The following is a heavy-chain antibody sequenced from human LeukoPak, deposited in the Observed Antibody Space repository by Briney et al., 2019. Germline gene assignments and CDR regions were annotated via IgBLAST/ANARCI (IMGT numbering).Heavy chain of an antibody. CDR3: ASSPYSSSY. Sequence: GGSLRLSCAASGFTFSSYAMSWVRQAPGKGLEWVSAISGSGGSTYYADSVKGRFTISRDNAKNSLYLQMNSLRDEDTAVYYCASSPYSSSYWGQGTLVTVSS. V-gene: IGHV3-23*01. J-gene: IGHJ4*02. D-gene: IGHD6-13*01. CDR2: ISGSGGST. CDR1: GFTFSSYA.